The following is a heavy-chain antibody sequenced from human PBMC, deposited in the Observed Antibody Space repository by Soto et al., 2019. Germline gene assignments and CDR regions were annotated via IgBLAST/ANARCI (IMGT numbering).Heavy chain of an antibody. Sequence: DVQLLESGGGLVQPGGSLRLSCVASGFSLSANAMTWVRQAPGKGLEWVASILHIGDSAYYADSVKGRFTISRDNSKRTLYLQMNSLRAEDTAVYYCARRGLSNNDYWGQGTLVTVSS. J-gene: IGHJ4*02. CDR1: GFSLSANA. CDR3: ARRGLSNNDY. V-gene: IGHV3-23*01. CDR2: ILHIGDSA. D-gene: IGHD1-1*01.